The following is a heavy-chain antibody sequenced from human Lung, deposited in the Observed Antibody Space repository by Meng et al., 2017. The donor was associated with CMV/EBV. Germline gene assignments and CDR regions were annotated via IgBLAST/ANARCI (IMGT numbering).Heavy chain of an antibody. V-gene: IGHV1-2*02. CDR1: GYTFAGYY. Sequence: SVXDSXXAAGYTFAGYYKHWVRQAPAQELEWMGWINSNSGGTNYAQKFQGRVTMTRDTSISTAYMELSRLRSDDTAVYYCARGDCSSTSCYLLDGWFDPWGQGTXVTVSS. CDR2: INSNSGGT. CDR3: ARGDCSSTSCYLLDGWFDP. D-gene: IGHD2-2*01. J-gene: IGHJ5*02.